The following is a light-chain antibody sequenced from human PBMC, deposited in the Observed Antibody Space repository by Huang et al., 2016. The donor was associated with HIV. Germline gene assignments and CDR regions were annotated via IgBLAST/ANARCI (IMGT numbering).Light chain of an antibody. CDR2: AAS. CDR3: QHRSNWPQLT. J-gene: IGKJ4*01. Sequence: EIVLTQSPATLSLSPGERATLSCRASQSVSSYLAWYQQKPGQAPRLLIYAASNRATGIPARFSGSGSGTDFTLTISSLEPEEFAVYYCQHRSNWPQLTFGGGTKVEIK. CDR1: QSVSSY. V-gene: IGKV3-11*01.